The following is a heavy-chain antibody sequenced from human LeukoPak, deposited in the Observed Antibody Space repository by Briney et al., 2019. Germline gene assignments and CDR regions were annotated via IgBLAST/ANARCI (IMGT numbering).Heavy chain of an antibody. Sequence: GGSLRLSCAASGFTFNGYTLSWVRQAPGKGLEWVSAISDSGYSTYYADSVKGRFTISRDNSINTLYLQMNSLRADDTAVYYCARCGWEFSDFDYWGQGTLVTVSS. V-gene: IGHV3-23*01. CDR1: GFTFNGYT. CDR2: ISDSGYST. CDR3: ARCGWEFSDFDY. D-gene: IGHD1-26*01. J-gene: IGHJ4*02.